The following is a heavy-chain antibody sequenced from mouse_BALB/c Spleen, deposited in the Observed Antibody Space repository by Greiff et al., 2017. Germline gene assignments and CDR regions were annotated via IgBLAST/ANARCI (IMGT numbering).Heavy chain of an antibody. J-gene: IGHJ4*01. V-gene: IGHV1-18*01. Sequence: VQLQQSGPELVKPGASVKISCKTSGYTFTEYTMHWVKQSHGKSLEWIGGINPNNGGTSYNQKFKGKATLTVDTSSSTAYMELRSLTSEDSAVYDCATKIDGYYDAMGEWGQGTSVTVSS. CDR2: INPNNGGT. CDR1: GYTFTEYT. D-gene: IGHD2-3*01. CDR3: ATKIDGYYDAMGE.